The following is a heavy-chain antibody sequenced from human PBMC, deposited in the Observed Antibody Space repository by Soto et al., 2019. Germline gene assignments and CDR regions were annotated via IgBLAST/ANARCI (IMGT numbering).Heavy chain of an antibody. CDR2: INTYNGNT. V-gene: IGHV1-3*04. Sequence: GASVKVSCKASGYTFATYAMHWVRQAPGQRLEWMGWINTYNGNTKYSQRFQGRVAITRDTGATTVYLEVNSLRSEDTAVYYCARDMVGAAKAFDMWGQGTLVTVSS. J-gene: IGHJ3*02. CDR3: ARDMVGAAKAFDM. D-gene: IGHD2-15*01. CDR1: GYTFATYA.